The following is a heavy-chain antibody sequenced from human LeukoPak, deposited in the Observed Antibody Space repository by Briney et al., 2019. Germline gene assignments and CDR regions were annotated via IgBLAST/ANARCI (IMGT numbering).Heavy chain of an antibody. CDR1: GFTFSSYW. V-gene: IGHV3-7*01. CDR3: ARAPGWFGELSNFDY. J-gene: IGHJ4*02. Sequence: PGGSLRPSCAASGFTFSSYWMSWVRQAPGKGLEWVANIKQDGSEKYYVDSVKGRFTISRDNAKNSLYLQMNSLRAEDTAVYYCARAPGWFGELSNFDYWGQGTLVTVSS. D-gene: IGHD3-10*01. CDR2: IKQDGSEK.